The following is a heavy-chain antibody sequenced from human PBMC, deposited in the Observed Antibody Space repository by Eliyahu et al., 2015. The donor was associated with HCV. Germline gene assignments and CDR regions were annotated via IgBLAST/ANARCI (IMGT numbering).Heavy chain of an antibody. J-gene: IGHJ4*02. CDR1: GFXFXGSA. Sequence: EVQLVXSGGGLVQPGGSLKLXCXASGFXFXGSAMHWVRQXSGKGLEWVGRIRSKANSYATAYAASVKGRFTISRDDSKNTAYLQMNSLKTEDTAVYYCTSTSGWPKPFDYWGQGTLVTVSS. V-gene: IGHV3-73*02. CDR3: TSTSGWPKPFDY. D-gene: IGHD6-19*01. CDR2: IRSKANSYAT.